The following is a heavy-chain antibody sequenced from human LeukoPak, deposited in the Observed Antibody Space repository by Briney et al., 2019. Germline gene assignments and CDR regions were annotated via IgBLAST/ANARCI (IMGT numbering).Heavy chain of an antibody. J-gene: IGHJ4*02. D-gene: IGHD2-15*01. CDR1: GFTFSRYG. V-gene: IGHV3-33*01. CDR3: ARGRPGYCSHDTCYKGFDY. Sequence: PGGSLRLSCAASGFTFSRYGMHWVRQAPGKGREWVAVIWFEGSNEYFADSVKGRFTISRDNSMNTLYLQMNSLKVEDTAVYLCARGRPGYCSHDTCYKGFDYWGQGTLVPVSS. CDR2: IWFEGSNE.